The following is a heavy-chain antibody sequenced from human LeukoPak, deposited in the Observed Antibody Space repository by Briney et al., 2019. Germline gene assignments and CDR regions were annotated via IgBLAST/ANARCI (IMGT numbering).Heavy chain of an antibody. V-gene: IGHV4-59*12. CDR3: ARFNYDFWSGYSKWFDP. CDR1: GGSISNYY. Sequence: PSETLSLTCTVSGGSISNYYWSWIRQPPGKGLEWIGYIYYSGTTNYNPSLKSRVTISVDTSKNQFSLKLSSVTAADTAVYFCARFNYDFWSGYSKWFDPWGQGILVTVSS. CDR2: IYYSGTT. J-gene: IGHJ5*02. D-gene: IGHD3-3*01.